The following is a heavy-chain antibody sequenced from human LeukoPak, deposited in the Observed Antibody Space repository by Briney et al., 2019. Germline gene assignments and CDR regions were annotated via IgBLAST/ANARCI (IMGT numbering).Heavy chain of an antibody. Sequence: SETLSLTCAVYGGSFSGYYWSWIRQPPGKGLEWIGEINHSGSTNYNPSLKSRVTISVDTSKNQFSLKLSSVTAADTAVYYCARYIVVVPAAPRGWFDPWGQGTLVTVSS. J-gene: IGHJ5*02. CDR3: ARYIVVVPAAPRGWFDP. D-gene: IGHD2-2*01. CDR1: GGSFSGYY. CDR2: INHSGST. V-gene: IGHV4-34*01.